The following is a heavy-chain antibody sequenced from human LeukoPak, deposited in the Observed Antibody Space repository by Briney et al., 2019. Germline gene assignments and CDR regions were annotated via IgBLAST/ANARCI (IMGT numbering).Heavy chain of an antibody. D-gene: IGHD3-22*01. J-gene: IGHJ4*02. CDR3: ARALDDDSSGYYASYYFDY. CDR1: GGSISSGGYY. V-gene: IGHV4-31*03. CDR2: IYYSGLT. Sequence: PSQTLSLTCTVSGGSISSGGYYWSWIRQHPGKGLEWIGYIYYSGLTYYNPSLKSRVTISVDMSKNQFSLKLSSVTAADSAVYSCARALDDDSSGYYASYYFDYWGQGILVTVSS.